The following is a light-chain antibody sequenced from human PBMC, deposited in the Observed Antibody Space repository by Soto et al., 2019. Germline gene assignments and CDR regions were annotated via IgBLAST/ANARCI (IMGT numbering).Light chain of an antibody. CDR1: QGISSI. CDR3: HQVEVYPST. Sequence: IQLTQSPCSLSASVGDRVTITCRATQGISSILAWYQQKRGKAPNLLIYAASTLQSGVPSKFSGGGSGTDFTLTIHRLQHEAVATYCGHQVEVYPSTFGGATKVEIK. V-gene: IGKV1-9*01. CDR2: AAS. J-gene: IGKJ4*01.